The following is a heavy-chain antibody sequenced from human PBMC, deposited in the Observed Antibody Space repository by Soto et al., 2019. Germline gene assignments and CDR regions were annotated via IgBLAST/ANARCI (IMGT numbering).Heavy chain of an antibody. Sequence: SETLSLTCTVSGGSISSYYWSWIRQPPGKGLEWIGYIYYSGSTNYNPSLKSRVTISVDTSKNQFSLKMSSVTAADTAVYYCARASIMITFGGFDYWGQGTLVTVSS. CDR1: GGSISSYY. D-gene: IGHD3-16*01. CDR3: ARASIMITFGGFDY. J-gene: IGHJ4*02. V-gene: IGHV4-59*01. CDR2: IYYSGST.